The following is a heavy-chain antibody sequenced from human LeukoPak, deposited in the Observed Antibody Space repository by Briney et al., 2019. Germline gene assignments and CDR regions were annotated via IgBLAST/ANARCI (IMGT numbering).Heavy chain of an antibody. D-gene: IGHD3-22*01. CDR2: IYTSGST. J-gene: IGHJ4*02. V-gene: IGHV4-4*07. CDR3: ARDRWNKIGDDSSGYHYDH. Sequence: PSETLSLTCSVSGVSVSGYYWSWIRQPPGKGLEWIGRIYTSGSTNYNPSLKSRGTISADKSKNQFSLNLSSVTAADTAVYDCARDRWNKIGDDSSGYHYDHWGQGTLVNVS. CDR1: GVSVSGYY.